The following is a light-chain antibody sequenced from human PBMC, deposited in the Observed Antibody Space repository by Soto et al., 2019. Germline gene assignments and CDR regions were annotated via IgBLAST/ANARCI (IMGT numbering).Light chain of an antibody. J-gene: IGKJ5*01. CDR3: QQYGSSTIT. CDR2: RAS. V-gene: IGKV3-20*01. Sequence: EIVLTQSPGTLSLSPGERATLSCRASQSISSINLAWYQQKPGQAPRLLIYRASSRATGIPDRFSGSGSGTDFTLTISRLEPEDFVVYHCQQYGSSTITFGQGTRLEIK. CDR1: QSISSIN.